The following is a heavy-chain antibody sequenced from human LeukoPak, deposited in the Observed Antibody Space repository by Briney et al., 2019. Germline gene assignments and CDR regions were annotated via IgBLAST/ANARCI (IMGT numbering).Heavy chain of an antibody. V-gene: IGHV3-7*03. Sequence: GGSLRLSCAASGFTFSIYWMSWVRQAPGKGLEWVANIKQDGSEKYYVDSVKGRFTISRDNAKNSLYLQMNSLRAEDTAVYYCARDLFDGVFDYWGQGTLVTVSS. CDR1: GFTFSIYW. D-gene: IGHD3-9*01. CDR3: ARDLFDGVFDY. CDR2: IKQDGSEK. J-gene: IGHJ4*02.